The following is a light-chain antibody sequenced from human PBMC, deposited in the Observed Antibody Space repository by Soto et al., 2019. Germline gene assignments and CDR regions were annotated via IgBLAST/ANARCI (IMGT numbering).Light chain of an antibody. Sequence: EIVLTQSPGTLSLSPGERATLSCRASQSVTSSYLAWYQHKPGQAPRLLIYAASRRATGIPDRFTGSGSGTDFTLTISRLAPDDSAVYYCHQSGSSPPTFGGGTMVEIK. CDR1: QSVTSSY. V-gene: IGKV3-20*01. CDR3: HQSGSSPPT. CDR2: AAS. J-gene: IGKJ4*01.